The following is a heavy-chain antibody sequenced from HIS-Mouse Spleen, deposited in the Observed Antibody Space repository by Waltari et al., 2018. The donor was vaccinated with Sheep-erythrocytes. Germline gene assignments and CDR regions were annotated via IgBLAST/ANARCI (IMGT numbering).Heavy chain of an antibody. CDR3: ARDTGTDAFDI. CDR2: ISSSSSYI. V-gene: IGHV3-21*01. CDR1: GFTFSSYS. D-gene: IGHD1-1*01. J-gene: IGHJ3*02. Sequence: EVQLVESGGGLVKPGGSLRLSCAASGFTFSSYSMNWVRQAPGKGLEGVSSISSSSSYIYYADSVKGRFTISRDNAKNSLYLQMNSLRAEDTAVYYCARDTGTDAFDIWDQGTMVTVSS.